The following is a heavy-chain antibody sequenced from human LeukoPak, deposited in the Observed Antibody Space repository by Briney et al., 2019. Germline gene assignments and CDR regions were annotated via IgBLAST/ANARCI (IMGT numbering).Heavy chain of an antibody. V-gene: IGHV1-8*03. CDR2: MNPNSGNT. Sequence: ASVKVSCKASGYTFTSYDINWVRQATGQGLEWMGWMNPNSGNTGYAQKFQGRVTITRNTSISTAYMELSSLRSEDTAVYYCARGYSSGWTYYYYYYYMDVWGKGTTVTVSS. CDR3: ARGYSSGWTYYYYYYYMDV. J-gene: IGHJ6*03. D-gene: IGHD6-19*01. CDR1: GYTFTSYD.